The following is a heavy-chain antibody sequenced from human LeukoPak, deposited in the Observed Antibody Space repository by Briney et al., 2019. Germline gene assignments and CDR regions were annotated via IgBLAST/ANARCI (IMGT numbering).Heavy chain of an antibody. CDR3: ARVPYGGDFDY. CDR1: GFTFSSYS. V-gene: IGHV3-48*01. J-gene: IGHJ4*02. D-gene: IGHD4-23*01. Sequence: GGSLRLSCAASGFTFSSYSMNWVRQAPGKGLEWVSYISSSSSTIYYADSVKGRFTISRDNAKNSLYLQMNSLRAEDTAVYYCARVPYGGDFDYWGQGTLVTVSS. CDR2: ISSSSSTI.